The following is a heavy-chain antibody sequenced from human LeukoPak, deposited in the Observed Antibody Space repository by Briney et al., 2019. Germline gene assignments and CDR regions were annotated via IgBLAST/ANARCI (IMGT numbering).Heavy chain of an antibody. Sequence: SETLSLTCTVSGGSISTGSYCWSWLRQPAGKGLEWIGSIYYSGSTYYNPSLKSRVTISVDTTKYQFSLKLSSVTAADTAVYYCARDRAGLLTYYYDSSGYYYFDYWGQGTLVTVSS. CDR1: GGSISTGSYC. V-gene: IGHV4-39*07. D-gene: IGHD3-22*01. CDR2: IYYSGST. J-gene: IGHJ4*02. CDR3: ARDRAGLLTYYYDSSGYYYFDY.